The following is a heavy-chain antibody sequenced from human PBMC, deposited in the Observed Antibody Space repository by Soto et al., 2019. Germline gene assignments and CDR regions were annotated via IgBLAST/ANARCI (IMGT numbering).Heavy chain of an antibody. CDR3: ARRLDEYSSSARAPIDAFDI. D-gene: IGHD6-6*01. CDR1: GGSISSSSYY. Sequence: SETLSLTCTVSGGSISSSSYYWGWIRQPPGKGLEWIGSIYYSGSTYYNPSLKSRVTISVDTSKNQFSLKLSSVTAADTAVYYCARRLDEYSSSARAPIDAFDIWGQGTMVTVSS. V-gene: IGHV4-39*01. CDR2: IYYSGST. J-gene: IGHJ3*02.